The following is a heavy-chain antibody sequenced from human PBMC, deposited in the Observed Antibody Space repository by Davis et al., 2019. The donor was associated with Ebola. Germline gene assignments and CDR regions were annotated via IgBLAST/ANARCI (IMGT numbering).Heavy chain of an antibody. D-gene: IGHD1-20*01. J-gene: IGHJ6*02. CDR1: GFTFSSYA. Sequence: GESLKISCAASGFTFSSYAMSWVRQAPGKGLEWVSVIYSGGSTYYADSVKGRFTISRDNSKNTLYLQMNSLRAEDTAVYYCARDNRDSNWNDGEMYYYYYYGMDVWGQGTTVTVSS. CDR3: ARDNRDSNWNDGEMYYYYYYGMDV. CDR2: IYSGGST. V-gene: IGHV3-53*01.